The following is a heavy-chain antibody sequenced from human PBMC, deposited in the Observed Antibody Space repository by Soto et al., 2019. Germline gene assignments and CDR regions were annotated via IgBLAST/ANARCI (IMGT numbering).Heavy chain of an antibody. Sequence: GASVKVSCKASGGTFSSYAISWVRQAPGQGLEWMGGIIPIFGTANYAQKFQGRVTITADKSTSTAYMELSSLRSEDTAVYYCAREGWGIAGASTKGGYYYYYGRDGWGQGTTVTVS. J-gene: IGHJ6*02. V-gene: IGHV1-69*06. CDR3: AREGWGIAGASTKGGYYYYYGRDG. CDR2: IIPIFGTA. D-gene: IGHD6-19*01. CDR1: GGTFSSYA.